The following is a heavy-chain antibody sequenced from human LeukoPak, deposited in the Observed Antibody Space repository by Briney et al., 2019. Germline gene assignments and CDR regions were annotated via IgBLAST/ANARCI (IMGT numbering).Heavy chain of an antibody. V-gene: IGHV3-20*04. CDR3: ARRAAAGRYFDY. CDR1: GFTFDDCG. CDR2: INWNGGST. J-gene: IGHJ4*02. D-gene: IGHD6-13*01. Sequence: TGGSLRLSCAASGFTFDDCGMSWVRQAPGKGLEWVSGINWNGGSTGYADSVKGRFTISRDNAKNSLYLQMNSLRAEDTALYYCARRAAAGRYFDYWGQGTLVTVSS.